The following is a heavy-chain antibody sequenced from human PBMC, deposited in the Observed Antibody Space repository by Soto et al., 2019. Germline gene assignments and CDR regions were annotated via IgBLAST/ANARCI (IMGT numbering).Heavy chain of an antibody. V-gene: IGHV1-18*01. D-gene: IGHD2-2*01. CDR3: ARVVPGAEAWFGP. CDR2: ISLYSDGT. J-gene: IGHJ5*02. Sequence: ASVKVSCKTSGYTFSNYGITWVRQAPGQPLKWLGWISLYSDGTNYAQKFQGRVSMTTDTSTTTAYMELRSLRSDDTAVYYCARVVPGAEAWFGPWGQGTLVTVSS. CDR1: GYTFSNYG.